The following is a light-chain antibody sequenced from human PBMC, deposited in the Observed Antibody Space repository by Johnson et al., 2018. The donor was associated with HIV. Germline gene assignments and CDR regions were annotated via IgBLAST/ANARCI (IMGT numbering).Light chain of an antibody. J-gene: IGLJ1*01. CDR3: GTWDSSLSGV. V-gene: IGLV1-51*02. CDR2: ENT. Sequence: QSVLTQPPSVSAAPGQKVTISCSGSSSNIGNNYVSWYQQLPGTAPKLLIYENTKRPSGIPDRFSGSKSGASATLGITGLQTGDEADYYCGTWDSSLSGVFGTGTKVTVI. CDR1: SSNIGNNY.